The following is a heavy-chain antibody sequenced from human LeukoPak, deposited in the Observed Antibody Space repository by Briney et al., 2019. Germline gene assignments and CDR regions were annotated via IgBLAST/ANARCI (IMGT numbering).Heavy chain of an antibody. V-gene: IGHV4-34*01. D-gene: IGHD3-22*01. CDR1: GGSFSGYY. CDR3: ARGRSGYSFFFDY. Sequence: SETLSLTCAVYGGSFSGYYWSWIRQPPGKGLEWIGEINHSGSTNYNPSLKSRVTISVDTSKNQLSLKLSSVTAADTAVYYCARGRSGYSFFFDYWGQGTLVTVSS. J-gene: IGHJ4*02. CDR2: INHSGST.